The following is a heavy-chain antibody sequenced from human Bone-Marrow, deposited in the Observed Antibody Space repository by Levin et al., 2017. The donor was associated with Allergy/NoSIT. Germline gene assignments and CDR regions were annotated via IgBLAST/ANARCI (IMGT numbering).Heavy chain of an antibody. CDR3: ARVLQYSYYYTDV. CDR2: SYTSGNI. CDR1: GVSITSGFYY. J-gene: IGHJ6*03. V-gene: IGHV4-61*09. Sequence: LSQTLSLTCTVSGVSITSGFYYWSWIRQPAGKGLEWIGHSYTSGNITYNPSLKSRVTISLDTSKNQFSLKLRSVTAADTAVYYCARVLQYSYYYTDVWGKGTMVTVSS. D-gene: IGHD2-21*01.